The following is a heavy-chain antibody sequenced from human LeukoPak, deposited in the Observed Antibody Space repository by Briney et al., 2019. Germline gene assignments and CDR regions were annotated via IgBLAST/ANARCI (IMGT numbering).Heavy chain of an antibody. Sequence: PSETLSLTCTVSGGSISSGSYYWSWIRQPAGKGLGWIGRIYTSGSTNYNPSLKSRVTISVDRSKNQFSLKLSSVTAADTAVYYCARALTTPNYYYMDVWGKGTTVTVSS. D-gene: IGHD4-11*01. CDR3: ARALTTPNYYYMDV. CDR2: IYTSGST. CDR1: GGSISSGSYY. V-gene: IGHV4-61*02. J-gene: IGHJ6*03.